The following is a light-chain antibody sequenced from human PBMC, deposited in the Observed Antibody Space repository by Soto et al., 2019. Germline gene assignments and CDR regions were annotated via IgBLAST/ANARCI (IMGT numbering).Light chain of an antibody. J-gene: IGLJ2*01. CDR1: NVGSRS. Sequence: SYELTQPPSVSVAPGETARISCGGNNVGSRSVHWYQQKTGQAPFLVIYYDSDRPSGIPERFSGSNSGNTATLIIIRVEAVDEADYYCQVLEATGNQVIFGGGTKLTVL. CDR2: YDS. V-gene: IGLV3-21*01. CDR3: QVLEATGNQVI.